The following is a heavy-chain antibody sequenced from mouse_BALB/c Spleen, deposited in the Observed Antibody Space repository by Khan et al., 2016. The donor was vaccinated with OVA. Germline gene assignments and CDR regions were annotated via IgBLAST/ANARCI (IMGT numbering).Heavy chain of an antibody. CDR3: ARIYRSDFDY. CDR1: GYSFTGYF. V-gene: IGHV1-20*02. D-gene: IGHD1-1*01. J-gene: IGHJ2*01. Sequence: EVKLQQSGPELVKPGTSVKISCKASGYSFTGYFMNWVMQSHGKSLEWIGRINPHIGETFYNQKFKGKATLTVEESSSTAHMELRSLASEDSAVYYCARIYRSDFDYWGQGTTLTVSS. CDR2: INPHIGET.